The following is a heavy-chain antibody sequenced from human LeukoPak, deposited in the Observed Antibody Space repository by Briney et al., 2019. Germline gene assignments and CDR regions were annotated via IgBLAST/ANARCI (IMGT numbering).Heavy chain of an antibody. V-gene: IGHV3-64*01. CDR2: ISSNGGST. CDR3: AKASGTGDAFDI. CDR1: GFTFSSYA. Sequence: GGSLRLSCAASGFTFSSYAMHWVRQAPGRGLEYVSAISSNGGSTYYANSVKGRFNISRDNSKNTLYLQMNSLRAEDTAVYYCAKASGTGDAFDIWGQGTMVTVSS. J-gene: IGHJ3*02. D-gene: IGHD2-8*02.